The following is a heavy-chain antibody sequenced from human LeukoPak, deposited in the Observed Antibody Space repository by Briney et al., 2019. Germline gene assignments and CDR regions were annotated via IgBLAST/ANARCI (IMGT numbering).Heavy chain of an antibody. CDR1: GFNFSNYG. V-gene: IGHV3-30*19. Sequence: GGSLRLSCAASGFNFSNYGMHWVRQAPGKGLEWVAVISYDGSNKFYADSVKGRFTLSRDNSKNTLYLQMNSLRIEDTAVYYCGGGSVGFGELNYWGQGTLVTVSS. CDR2: ISYDGSNK. J-gene: IGHJ4*02. CDR3: GGGSVGFGELNY. D-gene: IGHD3-10*01.